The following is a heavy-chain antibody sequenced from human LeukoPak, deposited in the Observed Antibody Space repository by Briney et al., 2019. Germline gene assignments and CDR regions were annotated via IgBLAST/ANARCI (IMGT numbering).Heavy chain of an antibody. D-gene: IGHD3-10*01. J-gene: IGHJ4*02. Sequence: GGSLRLSCAASGFTFSSYAMHWVRQAPGKGLEWVAVISYDGSNKYYADSVKGRFTISRDNSKNTLYLQMNSLRAEDTAVYYCARDWWGLEWFGELRVDYWGQGTLVTVSS. V-gene: IGHV3-30-3*01. CDR1: GFTFSSYA. CDR2: ISYDGSNK. CDR3: ARDWWGLEWFGELRVDY.